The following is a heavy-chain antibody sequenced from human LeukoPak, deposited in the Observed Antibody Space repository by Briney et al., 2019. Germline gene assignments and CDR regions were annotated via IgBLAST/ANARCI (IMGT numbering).Heavy chain of an antibody. Sequence: GGTLRLSCAASGFTFSSYAMSWVRQAPGKGLEWVSAISGSGGSTYYADSVKGRFTISRDNSKNTLYLQMNSLRAEDTAVYYCARDPPYDSSGYYPLFDYWGQGTLVTVSS. CDR2: ISGSGGST. J-gene: IGHJ4*02. CDR1: GFTFSSYA. D-gene: IGHD3-22*01. V-gene: IGHV3-23*01. CDR3: ARDPPYDSSGYYPLFDY.